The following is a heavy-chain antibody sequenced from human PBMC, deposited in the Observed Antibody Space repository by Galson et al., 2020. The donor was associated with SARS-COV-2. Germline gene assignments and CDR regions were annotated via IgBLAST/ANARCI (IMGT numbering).Heavy chain of an antibody. CDR2: ICHSGST. D-gene: IGHD2-15*01. CDR3: ATYSVVVVAPTPLRADY. J-gene: IGHJ4*02. Sequence: SETLSLTCTVSGYSISSGYFWGWIRQPPGKGLEWMGSICHSGSTYYNPSLKSRVTISVDTSKNQFSLKLSSVTAADTAVYYCATYSVVVVAPTPLRADYWGQGTLVTVSS. CDR1: GYSISSGYF. V-gene: IGHV4-38-2*02.